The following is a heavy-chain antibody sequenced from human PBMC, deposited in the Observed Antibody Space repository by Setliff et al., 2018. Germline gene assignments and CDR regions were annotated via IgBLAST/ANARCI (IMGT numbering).Heavy chain of an antibody. CDR1: GFTFSDYY. Sequence: GGSLRLSCAASGFTFSDYYMSWIRQAPGKGLEWVSYISHGGNNIDYADSVKGRFTISRDNAKNSLFLQMNSLSAEATAVYYCAMADIVLVPPARTRGYWGQGTLVTVSS. CDR2: ISHGGNNI. D-gene: IGHD2-2*01. J-gene: IGHJ4*02. CDR3: AMADIVLVPPARTRGY. V-gene: IGHV3-11*04.